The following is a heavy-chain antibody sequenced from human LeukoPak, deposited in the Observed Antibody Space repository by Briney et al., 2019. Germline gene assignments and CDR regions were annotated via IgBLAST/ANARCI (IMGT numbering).Heavy chain of an antibody. CDR1: GFTFSSYS. V-gene: IGHV3-30*02. CDR2: IRYDGSNK. Sequence: PGGSLRLSCAASGFTFSSYSMHWVRQAPSKGLEWVSFIRYDGSNKCYADSVKGRFTISRDNSKNTLYLQMNSLRTEDTAVYFCAKDTTMAHDYWGQGTLVTVSS. D-gene: IGHD5-18*01. CDR3: AKDTTMAHDY. J-gene: IGHJ4*02.